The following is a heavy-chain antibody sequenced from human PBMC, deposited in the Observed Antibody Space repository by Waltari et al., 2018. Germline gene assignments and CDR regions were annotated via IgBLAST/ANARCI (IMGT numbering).Heavy chain of an antibody. D-gene: IGHD3-22*01. CDR3: ARGVVAALPYYFDY. Sequence: QVQLQESGPGLVKPSQTLSLTCTVSGGSISSGSYYWSWIRQPAGKGLEWIGCIYTSGSTNYNPSLKSRVTISVDTSKNQFSLKLSSVTAADTAVYYCARGVVAALPYYFDYWGQGTLVTVSS. CDR1: GGSISSGSYY. V-gene: IGHV4-61*02. J-gene: IGHJ4*02. CDR2: IYTSGST.